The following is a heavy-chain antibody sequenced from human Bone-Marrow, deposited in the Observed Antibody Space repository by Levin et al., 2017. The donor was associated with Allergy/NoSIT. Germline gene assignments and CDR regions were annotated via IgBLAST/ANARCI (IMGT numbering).Heavy chain of an antibody. D-gene: IGHD3-10*01. CDR3: AKDSGLWFGELSPFYYGMDV. CDR1: GFTFSSYG. Sequence: HTGGSLRLSCAASGFTFSSYGMHWVRQAPGKGLEWVAVISYDGSNKYYADSVKGRFTISRDNSKNTLYLQMNSLRAEDTAVYYCAKDSGLWFGELSPFYYGMDVWGQGTTVTVSS. J-gene: IGHJ6*02. CDR2: ISYDGSNK. V-gene: IGHV3-30*18.